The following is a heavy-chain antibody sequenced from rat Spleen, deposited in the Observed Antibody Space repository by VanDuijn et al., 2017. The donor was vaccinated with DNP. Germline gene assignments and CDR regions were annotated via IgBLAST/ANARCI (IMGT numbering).Heavy chain of an antibody. CDR3: ATESPTTYYGYTPFDN. Sequence: EVQLVETGGGLVQPGRSLKLSCVASGFTFSSYWMYWIRQAPTKGLEWVTSISPSGGDTFYRDSVKGRFTISRDNAKSIVYLQMDSLMSDDPATYYCATESPTTYYGYTPFDNWGQGIMVTVSS. J-gene: IGHJ2*01. CDR1: GFTFSSYW. CDR2: ISPSGGDT. V-gene: IGHV5-19*01. D-gene: IGHD1-9*01.